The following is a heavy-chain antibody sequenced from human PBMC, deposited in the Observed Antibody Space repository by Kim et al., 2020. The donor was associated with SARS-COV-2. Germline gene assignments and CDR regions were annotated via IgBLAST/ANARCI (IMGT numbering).Heavy chain of an antibody. J-gene: IGHJ6*02. CDR3: ARQKLSYYYGMDV. CDR2: IYYSGST. V-gene: IGHV4-39*01. Sequence: SQTLSLTCTVSGGSISSSSYYWGWIRQPPGKGLEWIGSIYYSGSTYYNPSLKSRVTISVDTSKNQFSLKLSSVTAADTAVYYCARQKLSYYYGMDVWGQGTTVTVSS. D-gene: IGHD1-1*01. CDR1: GGSISSSSYY.